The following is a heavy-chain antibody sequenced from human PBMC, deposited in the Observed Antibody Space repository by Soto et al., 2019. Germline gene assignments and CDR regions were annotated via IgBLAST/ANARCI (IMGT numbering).Heavy chain of an antibody. D-gene: IGHD2-8*01. V-gene: IGHV4-59*08. CDR1: GGSISGYY. CDR3: ARHVLIVSGGSPFAF. Sequence: PSETLSLTCTVSGGSISGYYWSWIRQPPGKGLEWVGYVYYTGSTNYNPSLKSRLTISVDTSKNQFSLKLTSVTAADTAVYYCARHVLIVSGGSPFAFWAQGILVTVS. CDR2: VYYTGST. J-gene: IGHJ1*01.